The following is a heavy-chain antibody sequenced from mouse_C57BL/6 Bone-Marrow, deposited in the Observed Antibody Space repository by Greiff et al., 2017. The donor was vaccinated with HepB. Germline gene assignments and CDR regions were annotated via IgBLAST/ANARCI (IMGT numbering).Heavy chain of an antibody. Sequence: QVQLQQPGAELVKPGASVKMSCKASGYTFTSYWITWVKQRPGQGLEWIGDIYPGSGSTNYNEKFKSKATLTVDTTSSTAYIQLSSLTSEDSAVYNYARKDNDYSDYWGYRGQGTTLT. V-gene: IGHV1-55*01. J-gene: IGHJ2*01. CDR2: IYPGSGST. CDR3: ARKDNDYSDYWGY. D-gene: IGHD2-4*01. CDR1: GYTFTSYW.